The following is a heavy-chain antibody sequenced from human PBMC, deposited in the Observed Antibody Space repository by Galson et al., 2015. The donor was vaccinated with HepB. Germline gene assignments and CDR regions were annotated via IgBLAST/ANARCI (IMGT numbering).Heavy chain of an antibody. J-gene: IGHJ6*03. CDR2: IIPIFGTA. Sequence: SVKVSCKASGGTFSSYAIGWVRQAPGQGLEWMGGIIPIFGTANYAQKFQGRVTITADESTSTAYMELSSLRSEDTAVYYCARRSYYDILTGYPYYYYMDVWGKGTTVTVSS. V-gene: IGHV1-69*13. D-gene: IGHD3-9*01. CDR3: ARRSYYDILTGYPYYYYMDV. CDR1: GGTFSSYA.